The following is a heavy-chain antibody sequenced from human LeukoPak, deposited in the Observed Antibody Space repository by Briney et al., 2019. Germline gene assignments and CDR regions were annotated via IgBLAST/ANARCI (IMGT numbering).Heavy chain of an antibody. Sequence: PSETLSLTCAVFGGSFSGYYWTWIRQPPGKGLEWIGEINHSGSANYNPSLMSRVTISLDTSKNHFSLNLSSVTAADTAVYYCARGQGTVTTHWGQGTLVTVSS. CDR3: ARGQGTVTTH. D-gene: IGHD4-17*01. CDR2: INHSGSA. J-gene: IGHJ4*02. CDR1: GGSFSGYY. V-gene: IGHV4-34*01.